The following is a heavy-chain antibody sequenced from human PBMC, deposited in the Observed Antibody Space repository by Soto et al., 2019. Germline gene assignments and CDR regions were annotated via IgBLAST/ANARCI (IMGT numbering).Heavy chain of an antibody. V-gene: IGHV3-64*01. Sequence: VQLVESGGGLVQPGGSLRLSCAASGFTFSSYAMHWVRQAPGKGLEYVSAISSNGGSTYYANSVKGRFTISRDNSKNTLYLQMGSLRAEDMAVYYCARAGYSSVSGLFDIWGQGTMVTVSS. D-gene: IGHD6-19*01. CDR3: ARAGYSSVSGLFDI. J-gene: IGHJ3*02. CDR2: ISSNGGST. CDR1: GFTFSSYA.